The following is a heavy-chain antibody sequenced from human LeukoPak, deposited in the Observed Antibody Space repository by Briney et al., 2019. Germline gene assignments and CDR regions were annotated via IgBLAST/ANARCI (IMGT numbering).Heavy chain of an antibody. CDR3: AKMSGYDYYYAMDV. CDR1: GFTLSSYA. CDR2: ISGSGGST. J-gene: IGHJ6*02. V-gene: IGHV3-23*01. Sequence: GGSLRLSCAASGFTLSSYAMSWVRQAPGKGLEWVSAISGSGGSTYYADSVKGRFTISRDNSKNTLYLQMNSLRAEDTAVYYCAKMSGYDYYYAMDVWGQGTTVTVSS. D-gene: IGHD5-12*01.